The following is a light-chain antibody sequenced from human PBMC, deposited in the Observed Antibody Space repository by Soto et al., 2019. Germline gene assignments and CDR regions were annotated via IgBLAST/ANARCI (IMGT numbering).Light chain of an antibody. CDR1: QGLRSY. V-gene: IGKV1-9*01. Sequence: IPLTQSPSFLSASVGDRVTITCRASQGLRSYLARYHKKPGKAPKLLMYAASTLQSGVPSRFSGSGSGTEFTLTISSLQPEDFATYYCQQLKSYPQTFGQGTKVDI. CDR2: AAS. CDR3: QQLKSYPQT. J-gene: IGKJ1*01.